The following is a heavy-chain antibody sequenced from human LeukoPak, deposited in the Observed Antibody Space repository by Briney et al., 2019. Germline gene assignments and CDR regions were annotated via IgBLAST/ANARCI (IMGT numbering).Heavy chain of an antibody. CDR3: ARVFRGQHYYFDS. V-gene: IGHV3-21*01. CDR1: GLTFSIYS. Sequence: PGRSLRLSCAPSGLTFSIYSTNCARQAPGKGLEWVSSISSSSSCMYYEDSVKDRFIITRENAKNTLYLQMNSLRAEDTAVYYCARVFRGQHYYFDSWGQGTLVTVSS. CDR2: ISSSSSCM. J-gene: IGHJ4*02. D-gene: IGHD2-2*01.